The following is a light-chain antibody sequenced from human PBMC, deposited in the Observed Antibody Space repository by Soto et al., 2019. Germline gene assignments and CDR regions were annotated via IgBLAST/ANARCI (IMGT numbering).Light chain of an antibody. J-gene: IGKJ4*01. V-gene: IGKV1-27*01. CDR3: QQYYSFPLP. CDR2: AAS. Sequence: IQMTQSPSSLPASVGDTVTITCRASQGVANHLAWYQQKPGGVPELLIFAASTLESGVPSRFSGSGSGTDFTLTISCLQSEDFATYYCQQYYSFPLPVGGGTKVDIK. CDR1: QGVANH.